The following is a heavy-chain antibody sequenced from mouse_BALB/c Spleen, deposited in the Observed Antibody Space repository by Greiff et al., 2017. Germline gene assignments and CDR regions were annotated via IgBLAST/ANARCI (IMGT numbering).Heavy chain of an antibody. CDR3: ARGGELRYFDY. Sequence: VQLKESGGDLVKPGGSLKLSCAASGFTFSSYGMSWVRQTPDKRLEWVATISSGGSYTYYPDSVKGRFTISRDNAKNTLYLQMSSLKSEDTAMYYCARGGELRYFDYWGQGTTLTVSS. J-gene: IGHJ2*01. CDR2: ISSGGSYT. V-gene: IGHV5-6*01. D-gene: IGHD4-1*01. CDR1: GFTFSSYG.